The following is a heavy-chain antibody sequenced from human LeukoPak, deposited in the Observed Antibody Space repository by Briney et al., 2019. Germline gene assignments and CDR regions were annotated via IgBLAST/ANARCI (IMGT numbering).Heavy chain of an antibody. CDR2: INPNRCGT. J-gene: IGHJ4*02. D-gene: IGHD3-10*01. CDR1: GYTFTGYY. V-gene: IGHV1-2*02. Sequence: ASVRVSCKSSGYTFTGYYMHWVRQAPGQGLEWMGWINPNRCGTNYAQKFQGRVTMTRDTSISTAYMELSRLRSDDTAVYYCARGLYYYGSGSYAGGYWGQGTLVTVSS. CDR3: ARGLYYYGSGSYAGGY.